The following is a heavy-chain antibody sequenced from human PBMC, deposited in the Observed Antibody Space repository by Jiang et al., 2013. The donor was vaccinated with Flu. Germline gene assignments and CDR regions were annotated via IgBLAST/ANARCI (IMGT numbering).Heavy chain of an antibody. J-gene: IGHJ4*02. V-gene: IGHV3-53*01. CDR1: GFTVSSNY. Sequence: QLVESGGGLIQPGGSLRLSCAASGFTVSSNYMTWVRQAPGRGLEWVSLIYSDDSTYYADFVKGRFTISRDNSKNTLYLQVNSLRDDDTAVYYCAGAGRGMAPYFDFWGQGTLVTVSS. CDR2: IYSDDST. CDR3: AGAGRGMAPYFDF. D-gene: IGHD2-8*01.